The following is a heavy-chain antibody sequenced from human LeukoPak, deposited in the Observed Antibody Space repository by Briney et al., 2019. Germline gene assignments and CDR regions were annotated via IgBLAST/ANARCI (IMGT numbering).Heavy chain of an antibody. V-gene: IGHV3-21*01. J-gene: IGHJ1*01. CDR1: GFTFSSYS. CDR3: AREDDPIVYFQH. D-gene: IGHD3-16*02. Sequence: GGSLRLSCAASGFTFSSYSMNWVRQAPGKGLDWVSSISSSSSYIYYADSVKGRFTISRDNAKNSLYLQMNSLRAEDTAVYYCAREDDPIVYFQHWGQGTLVTVSS. CDR2: ISSSSSYI.